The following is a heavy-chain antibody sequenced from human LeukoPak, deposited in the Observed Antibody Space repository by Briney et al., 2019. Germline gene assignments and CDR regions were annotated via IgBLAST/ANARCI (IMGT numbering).Heavy chain of an antibody. CDR1: GGTFSSYA. Sequence: SVTVSYKASGGTFSSYAISWVRQAPGQGLEWMGRIIPILGIANYAQKFQGRVTITADKSTSTAYMELSSLRSEDTAVYYCASPYSGYDNFDYWGQGTLVTVSS. CDR2: IIPILGIA. D-gene: IGHD5-12*01. CDR3: ASPYSGYDNFDY. J-gene: IGHJ4*02. V-gene: IGHV1-69*04.